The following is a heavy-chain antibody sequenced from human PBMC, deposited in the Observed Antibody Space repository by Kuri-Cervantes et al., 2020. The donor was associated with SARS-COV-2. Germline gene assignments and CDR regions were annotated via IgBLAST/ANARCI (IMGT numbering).Heavy chain of an antibody. V-gene: IGHV4-39*07. J-gene: IGHJ4*02. Sequence: GSLRLSCTVSGGSISSSSYYWGWIRQPPGKGLEWIGSIYYSGSTYYNPSLKSRVTISVDTSKNQFSLKLSSVTAADTAVYYCARGVSPNSGYDLPFDYWGQGTLVTVSS. CDR1: GGSISSSSYY. D-gene: IGHD5-12*01. CDR3: ARGVSPNSGYDLPFDY. CDR2: IYYSGST.